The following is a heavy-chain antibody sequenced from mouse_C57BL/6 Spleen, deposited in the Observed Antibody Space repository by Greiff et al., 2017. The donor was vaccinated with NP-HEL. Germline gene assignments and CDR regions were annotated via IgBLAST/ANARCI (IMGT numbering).Heavy chain of an antibody. CDR2: IHPNSGST. J-gene: IGHJ4*01. V-gene: IGHV1-64*01. Sequence: QVQLQQPGAELVKPGASVKLSCKASGYTFTSYWMHWVKQRPGQGLEWIGMIHPNSGSTNYNEKFKSKATLTVDKSSSTAYMQLSSLTSEDSAVYYCARGGITARDYAMDYWGQGTSVTVSS. CDR3: ARGGITARDYAMDY. CDR1: GYTFTSYW. D-gene: IGHD2-4*01.